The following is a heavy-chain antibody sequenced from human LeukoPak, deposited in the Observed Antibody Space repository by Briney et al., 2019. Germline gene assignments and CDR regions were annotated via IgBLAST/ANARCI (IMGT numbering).Heavy chain of an antibody. J-gene: IGHJ4*02. D-gene: IGHD2-2*02. CDR3: ARGPGYCSSTSCYIDY. CDR2: INHSGST. V-gene: IGHV4-34*01. Sequence: SETLSLTCAVYGGSFSGYYWSWIRQPPGKGLEWIGEINHSGSTNYNPSLKSRVTISVDTSKNQFSLKLSSVTAADTAVYYCARGPGYCSSTSCYIDYWGQGTLVTVS. CDR1: GGSFSGYY.